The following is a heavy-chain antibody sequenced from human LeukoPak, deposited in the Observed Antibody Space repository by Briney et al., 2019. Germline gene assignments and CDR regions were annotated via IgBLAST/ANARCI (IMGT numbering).Heavy chain of an antibody. V-gene: IGHV4-30-4*01. D-gene: IGHD3-16*01. CDR1: GGSISSGDYY. J-gene: IGHJ3*02. CDR2: IYYSGST. Sequence: PSETLSLTCTVSGGSISSGDYYWSWIRQPPGKGLEWIGYIYYSGSTYYNPSLKSRVTISVDTSKNQFSLKLSSVTAADTAVYYCARRGSYGRDAFDIWGQGTMVTVSS. CDR3: ARRGSYGRDAFDI.